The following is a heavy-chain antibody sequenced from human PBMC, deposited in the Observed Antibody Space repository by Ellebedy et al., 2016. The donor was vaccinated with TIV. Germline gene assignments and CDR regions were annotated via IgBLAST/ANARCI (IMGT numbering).Heavy chain of an antibody. J-gene: IGHJ4*02. CDR3: VTRGYSGYDYFDY. D-gene: IGHD5-12*01. CDR1: GGTFSIYA. Sequence: ASVKVSCXASGGTFSIYALSWVRQTRGQGLELMGGFIPLFGTANYPPKFQGRVTITADDSTNTAYMELSRLRSDDTAVYYCVTRGYSGYDYFDYWGQGTLVTVSS. V-gene: IGHV1-69*13. CDR2: FIPLFGTA.